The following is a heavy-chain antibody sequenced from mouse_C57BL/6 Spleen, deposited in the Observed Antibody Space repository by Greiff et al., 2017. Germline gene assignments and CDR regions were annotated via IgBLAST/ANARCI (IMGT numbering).Heavy chain of an antibody. D-gene: IGHD1-1*01. CDR1: GYSITSGYY. V-gene: IGHV3-6*01. J-gene: IGHJ2*01. CDR3: ARRGRSYYFDY. CDR2: ISYDGSN. Sequence: EVQLQESGPGLVKPSQSLSLTCSVTGYSITSGYYWNWIRQFPGNKLEWMGYISYDGSNNYNPSLKNRISITRDTSKNQFFLKLNSVTTEDTATYYCARRGRSYYFDYWGQGTTLTVSS.